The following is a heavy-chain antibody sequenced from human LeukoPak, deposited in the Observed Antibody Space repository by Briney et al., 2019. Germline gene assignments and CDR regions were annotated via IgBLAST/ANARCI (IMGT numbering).Heavy chain of an antibody. CDR1: GGSFSGYY. CDR2: INHSGST. V-gene: IGHV4-34*01. Sequence: PSETLSLTCAVYGGSFSGYYWSWIRQPPGKGLEWIGEINHSGSTNYNPSLKSRVTISVDTSKNQFTLKLSSVTAADTAVYYCAGGRIQLWSHGRNYFDYLGQGTLVTGPS. CDR3: AGGRIQLWSHGRNYFDY. D-gene: IGHD5-18*01. J-gene: IGHJ4*02.